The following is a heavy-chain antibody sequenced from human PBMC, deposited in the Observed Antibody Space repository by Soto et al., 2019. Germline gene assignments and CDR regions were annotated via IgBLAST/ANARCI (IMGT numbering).Heavy chain of an antibody. D-gene: IGHD2-2*01. CDR1: GFTFSSYA. CDR2: ISGSGDNT. Sequence: GGSLRLSCAASGFTFSSYAMSWVRQAPGKGLEWVSAISGSGDNTYNADSVKGRFTISRDNSKNTLYLQMNSLRAEDTAVYYCAKRSYCSTTSCYPLDHFDYWGQGTLVTVSS. V-gene: IGHV3-23*01. J-gene: IGHJ4*02. CDR3: AKRSYCSTTSCYPLDHFDY.